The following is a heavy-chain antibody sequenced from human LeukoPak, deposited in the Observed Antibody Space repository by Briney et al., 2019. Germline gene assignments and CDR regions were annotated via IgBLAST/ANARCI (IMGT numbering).Heavy chain of an antibody. CDR2: ISGSGGST. CDR3: AKGAGITMIVVVRNYFDY. J-gene: IGHJ4*02. Sequence: GGSLRLSCAASGFTFSNYGMSWVRQAPGKGLEWVSAISGSGGSTYYADSVKGRFTISRDNSKNTLYLQMNSLRAEDTAVYYCAKGAGITMIVVVRNYFDYWGQGTLVTVSS. D-gene: IGHD3-22*01. CDR1: GFTFSNYG. V-gene: IGHV3-23*01.